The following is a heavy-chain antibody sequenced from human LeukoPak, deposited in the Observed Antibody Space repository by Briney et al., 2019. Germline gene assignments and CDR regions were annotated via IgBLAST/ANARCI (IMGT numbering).Heavy chain of an antibody. CDR3: ARVRYSEKGYYYHYMDV. CDR1: GFTFSSYW. Sequence: PGGSLRLSCAASGFTFSSYWMSWVRQAPGKGLEWVANIKQDGSEKYYVDSVKGRFTISRDNAKNSLYLQMNSLRAEDTAVYYCARVRYSEKGYYYHYMDVWGKGTTVTVSS. CDR2: IKQDGSEK. J-gene: IGHJ6*03. D-gene: IGHD3-16*01. V-gene: IGHV3-7*01.